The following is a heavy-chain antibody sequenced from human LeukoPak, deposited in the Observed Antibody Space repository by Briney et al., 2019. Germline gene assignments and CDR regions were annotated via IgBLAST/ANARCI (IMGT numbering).Heavy chain of an antibody. CDR2: IKSKIDGGTT. V-gene: IGHV3-15*07. CDR3: TTDRQGTGTTAY. Sequence: KAGGSLRLSCAASGFTVANAWMNWVRQTPGKGLQWVGRIKSKIDGGTTDYAAPVKGKFTILRDDSKNTLYLQMNSLKTEDTAIYYCTTDRQGTGTTAYWGQGTLVTVSS. J-gene: IGHJ4*02. D-gene: IGHD1-7*01. CDR1: GFTVANAW.